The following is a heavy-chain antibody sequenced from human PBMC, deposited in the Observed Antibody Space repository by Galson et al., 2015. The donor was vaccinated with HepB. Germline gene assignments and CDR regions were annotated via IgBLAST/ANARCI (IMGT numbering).Heavy chain of an antibody. CDR1: GYTFTGFY. Sequence: SVKVSCKASGYTFTGFYFHWVRQAPGQGLEWMGWINPNSGVTNYAQKFQGRVTMTRDTSISTVYMDLSRLRSDDTAVYYCARESCSSATCYKRFDFWGQGTLVTVSS. CDR3: ARESCSSATCYKRFDF. CDR2: INPNSGVT. V-gene: IGHV1-2*02. D-gene: IGHD2-2*02. J-gene: IGHJ4*02.